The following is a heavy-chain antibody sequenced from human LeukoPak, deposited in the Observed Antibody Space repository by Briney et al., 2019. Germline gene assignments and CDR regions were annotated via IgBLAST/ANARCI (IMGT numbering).Heavy chain of an antibody. V-gene: IGHV3-15*01. CDR3: TTGTWIQLWLADY. CDR2: IKSQSDGGTT. J-gene: IGHJ4*02. Sequence: PGGSLRLSCKGSGFTFTNACMSWVRLAPGKGLEWVGHIKSQSDGGTTDDAAPVKGRFTISSDDSKNTLYLQLNSLKTEDTAVYYCTTGTWIQLWLADYWGQGTLVTVSS. D-gene: IGHD5-18*01. CDR1: GFTFTNAC.